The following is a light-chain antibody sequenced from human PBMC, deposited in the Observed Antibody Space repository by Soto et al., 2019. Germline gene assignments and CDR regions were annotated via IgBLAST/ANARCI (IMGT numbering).Light chain of an antibody. Sequence: EILMTQSPATLSVSPGERATLSCRASQSVSSNLAWYQQKPGQSPRLLIYGASTRANGIPARFSGSGSGTEFTLTLSSLQSEDFAFYYCQQYDDWLRLTFGGGTKVDI. CDR2: GAS. J-gene: IGKJ4*01. V-gene: IGKV3-15*01. CDR1: QSVSSN. CDR3: QQYDDWLRLT.